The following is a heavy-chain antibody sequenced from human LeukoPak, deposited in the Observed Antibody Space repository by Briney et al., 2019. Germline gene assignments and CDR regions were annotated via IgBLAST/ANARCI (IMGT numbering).Heavy chain of an antibody. CDR2: ISETGGTI. CDR1: GFTFSSYW. Sequence: GGSLRLSCAASGFTFSSYWMHWVRQAPGKGLEWVSAISETGGTIHYADSVRGRFIISRDNSKNTLYLQMNSPRAEDTAVYYCAKDRDGYNPDYWGQGTLVSVSS. CDR3: AKDRDGYNPDY. D-gene: IGHD5-24*01. J-gene: IGHJ4*02. V-gene: IGHV3-23*01.